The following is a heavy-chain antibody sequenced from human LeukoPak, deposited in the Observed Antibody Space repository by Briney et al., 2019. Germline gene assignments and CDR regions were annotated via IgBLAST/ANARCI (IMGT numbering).Heavy chain of an antibody. CDR3: ARDWDFAV. V-gene: IGHV3-11*05. Sequence: GRSLRLSCAASGFSFSDYYMSWIRQAPGKGLEWVSYISSRSSYTKYADSVKGRFTISRDNAKNSLYLQMNSLRAEDTAVYYCARDWDFAVWGQGTLVTVSS. J-gene: IGHJ4*02. CDR2: ISSRSSYT. CDR1: GFSFSDYY. D-gene: IGHD1-26*01.